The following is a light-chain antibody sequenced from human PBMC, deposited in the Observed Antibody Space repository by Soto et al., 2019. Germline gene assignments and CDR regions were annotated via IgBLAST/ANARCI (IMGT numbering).Light chain of an antibody. Sequence: QSALTQPASVSGSPGQSITISCTGTSSDVGGYNYVSWYQQHPGKAPKLMIYQVSNRPLGVSDRFSGSKSGNTASLTISGLQPEDEADYYCSSFTSSHTGVFGGGTKLTVL. CDR2: QVS. V-gene: IGLV2-14*01. CDR3: SSFTSSHTGV. J-gene: IGLJ3*02. CDR1: SSDVGGYNY.